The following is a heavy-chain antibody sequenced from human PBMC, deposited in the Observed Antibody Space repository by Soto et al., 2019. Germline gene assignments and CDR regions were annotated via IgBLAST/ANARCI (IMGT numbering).Heavy chain of an antibody. CDR3: AIHLRSRDIVATTFPYYYYYGKDV. J-gene: IGHJ6*02. D-gene: IGHD5-12*01. Sequence: GQSMQLPSNGWGYKFEEYWSARVRHTTGKGLAWVWIIYPGKAKTRYSPSYQGQVTISADNSISTAYLQWSSLKASDTGMYDCAIHLRSRDIVATTFPYYYYYGKDVWGQGTTVTVTS. CDR1: GYKFEEYW. V-gene: IGHV5-51*01. CDR2: IYPGKAKT.